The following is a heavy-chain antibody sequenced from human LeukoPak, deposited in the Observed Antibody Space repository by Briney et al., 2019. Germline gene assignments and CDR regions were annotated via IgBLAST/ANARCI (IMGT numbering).Heavy chain of an antibody. CDR3: ARSRTTQGWFDP. V-gene: IGHV1-2*02. D-gene: IGHD1-7*01. Sequence: AASVKVSCKASGYTFTGYYMHWVRQAPGQGLKWMGWINPNSGGTNYAQKFQGRVTMTRDTSISTAYMELSRLRSDDTAVYYCARSRTTQGWFDPWGQGTLVTVSS. J-gene: IGHJ5*02. CDR1: GYTFTGYY. CDR2: INPNSGGT.